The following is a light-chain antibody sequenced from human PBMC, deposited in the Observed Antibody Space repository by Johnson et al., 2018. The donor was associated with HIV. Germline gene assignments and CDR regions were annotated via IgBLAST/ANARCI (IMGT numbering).Light chain of an antibody. CDR1: TSNIGNNY. CDR2: END. Sequence: QPVLTQPPSVSAAPGQKVTISCSGSTSNIGNNYVSWYQQLPGTAPRLLIYENDKRPSGIPDRFSGSKSGTSATLGITGLQTGDEADYYCGTWDNSLSAVFGTGTMVTVL. J-gene: IGLJ1*01. CDR3: GTWDNSLSAV. V-gene: IGLV1-51*02.